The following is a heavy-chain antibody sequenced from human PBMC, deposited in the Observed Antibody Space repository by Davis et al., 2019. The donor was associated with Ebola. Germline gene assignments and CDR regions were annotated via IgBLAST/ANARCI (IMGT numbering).Heavy chain of an antibody. D-gene: IGHD1-7*01. CDR1: GFTFSSYS. CDR3: ARDGHGIDGITGTEYYYYGMDV. CDR2: ISSSSSTI. V-gene: IGHV3-48*02. J-gene: IGHJ6*02. Sequence: PGGSLRLSCAASGFTFSSYSMNWVRQAPGKGLEWVSYISSSSSTIYYADSVKGRFTISRDNAKNSLYLQMNSLRDEDTAVYYCARDGHGIDGITGTEYYYYGMDVWGQGTTVTVSS.